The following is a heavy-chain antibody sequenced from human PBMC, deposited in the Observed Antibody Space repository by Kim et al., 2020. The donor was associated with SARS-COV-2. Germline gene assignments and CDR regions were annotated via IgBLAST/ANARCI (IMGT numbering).Heavy chain of an antibody. D-gene: IGHD7-27*01. Sequence: ASVKVSCKASGGTFSSYAISWVRQAPGQGLEWMGGIIPIFGTANYAQKFQGRVTITADESTRTAYMELSSLRSEDTAVYYCARDLTDGPGAFDIWGQGTMVTVSS. CDR3: ARDLTDGPGAFDI. CDR2: IIPIFGTA. V-gene: IGHV1-69*13. J-gene: IGHJ3*02. CDR1: GGTFSSYA.